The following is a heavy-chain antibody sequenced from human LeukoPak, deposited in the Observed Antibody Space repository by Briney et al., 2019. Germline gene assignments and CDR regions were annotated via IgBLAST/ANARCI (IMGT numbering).Heavy chain of an antibody. CDR2: IYSGGAT. V-gene: IGHV3-53*01. D-gene: IGHD2-8*02. CDR1: GFIVSDDY. J-gene: IGHJ4*02. Sequence: GGSLRLSCAASGFIVSDDYISWVRQTPGKGLEWVSVIYSGGATFYADSVKGRFSISRDNSKNTVHLQMNSLRAEDTAVYYCASGGKYCTGGACYGDWGQGTLVTVSS. CDR3: ASGGKYCTGGACYGD.